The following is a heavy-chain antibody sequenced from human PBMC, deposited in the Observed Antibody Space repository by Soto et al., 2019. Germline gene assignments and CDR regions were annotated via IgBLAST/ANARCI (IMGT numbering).Heavy chain of an antibody. J-gene: IGHJ4*02. V-gene: IGHV1-46*01. D-gene: IGHD6-25*01. Sequence: ASVKVSCKASGYTFTSYYMHWVRQAPGQGLEWMGLIKPSGGNTKYSQKFQGRVIITRDTSASTAYMELSSLRSEDTAVYYCARDIGAGDSWGQGTLVTVSS. CDR1: GYTFTSYY. CDR3: ARDIGAGDS. CDR2: IKPSGGNT.